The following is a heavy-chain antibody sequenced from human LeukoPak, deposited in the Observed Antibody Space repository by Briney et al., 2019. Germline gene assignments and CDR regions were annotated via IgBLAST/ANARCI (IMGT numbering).Heavy chain of an antibody. V-gene: IGHV3-30*18. J-gene: IGHJ4*02. CDR2: ISYDGSNK. D-gene: IGHD6-13*01. CDR3: AKDLAAAGILDY. CDR1: GFTFSSYG. Sequence: GRSLRLSCAASGFTFSSYGMHWVRQAPGKGLEWVAVISYDGSNKYYADSVKGRFTISRDNSKNTLYLQMNSLRAEDTAVYYCAKDLAAAGILDYWGQGTLVTVSS.